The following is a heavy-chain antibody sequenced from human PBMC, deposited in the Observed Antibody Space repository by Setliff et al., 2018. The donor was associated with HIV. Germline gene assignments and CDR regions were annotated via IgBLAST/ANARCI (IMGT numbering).Heavy chain of an antibody. J-gene: IGHJ4*02. CDR1: GGSISNYY. V-gene: IGHV4-59*01. CDR2: FYHSGST. D-gene: IGHD2-8*01. CDR3: ARGQSCTNGVCYQY. Sequence: KASETLSLTCTVSGGSISNYYWAWIRQSPGKGLEWIGYFYHSGSTNYNPSLKSRVSISVDTSKNEFSLNLSSLTAADTAVYYCARGQSCTNGVCYQYWGQGTLVTVSS.